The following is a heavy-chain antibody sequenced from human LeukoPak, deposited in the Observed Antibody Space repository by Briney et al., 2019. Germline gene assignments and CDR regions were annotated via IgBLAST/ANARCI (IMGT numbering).Heavy chain of an antibody. CDR3: AGGRNDIGQGSFFL. V-gene: IGHV4-59*01. CDR1: GGSISNYF. Sequence: SETLSLTCTVSGGSISNYFWNWIRQTPGKGLEWIGYIYYTGITNYNPSLKSRVTMSVDTSKNQFSLSLTSVTAADTAVYYCAGGRNDIGQGSFFLWGQGTLVSVSS. J-gene: IGHJ4*02. D-gene: IGHD3-3*02. CDR2: IYYTGIT.